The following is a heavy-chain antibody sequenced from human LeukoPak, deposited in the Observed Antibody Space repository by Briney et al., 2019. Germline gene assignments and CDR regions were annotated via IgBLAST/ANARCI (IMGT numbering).Heavy chain of an antibody. V-gene: IGHV3-21*01. CDR2: ISTSGNYI. CDR1: GFTFRDYS. J-gene: IGHJ4*02. D-gene: IGHD3-22*01. CDR3: ARGAYNSGGTHEN. Sequence: GGSLRLSCAASGFTFRDYSMNWVRQAPGKGLEWVSYISTSGNYIYYADSVKGRFTISRDNAKNSLYLQVHSLRAEDTALYYCARGAYNSGGTHENWGQGTLVTVSS.